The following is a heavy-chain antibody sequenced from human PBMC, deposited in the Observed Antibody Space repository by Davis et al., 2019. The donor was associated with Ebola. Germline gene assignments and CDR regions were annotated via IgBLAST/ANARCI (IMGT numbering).Heavy chain of an antibody. CDR1: GYSFTTFS. V-gene: IGHV1-69*04. J-gene: IGHJ6*02. Sequence: SVKVSCKASGYSFTTFSLHWVRQAPGQGLEWMGRIIPILGIANYAQKFQGRVTITADKSTSTAYMELSSLRSEDTAVYYCAREAGQFYYYGMDVWGQGTTVTVSS. CDR3: AREAGQFYYYGMDV. CDR2: IIPILGIA.